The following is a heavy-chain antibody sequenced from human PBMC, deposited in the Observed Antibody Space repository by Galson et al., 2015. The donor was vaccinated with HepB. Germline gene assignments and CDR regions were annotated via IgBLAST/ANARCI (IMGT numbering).Heavy chain of an antibody. D-gene: IGHD6-19*01. Sequence: SLRLSCAASGFTFSSYAMHWVRQAPGKGLEWVAVISYDGSNKYYADSVKGRFTISRDNSKNTLYLQMNSLRAEDTAVYYCARAGGYSSGWYLDYWGQGTLVTVSS. CDR2: ISYDGSNK. J-gene: IGHJ4*02. CDR3: ARAGGYSSGWYLDY. V-gene: IGHV3-30-3*01. CDR1: GFTFSSYA.